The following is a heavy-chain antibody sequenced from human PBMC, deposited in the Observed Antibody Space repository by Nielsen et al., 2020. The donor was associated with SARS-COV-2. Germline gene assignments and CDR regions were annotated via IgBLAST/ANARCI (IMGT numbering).Heavy chain of an antibody. CDR3: ARPGYCSSTSCYATLYYYGMDV. V-gene: IGHV3-48*02. Sequence: GGSLRLSCAASGFTFSSYSMNWVRQAPGKGLEWVSYISSSSSTIYYADSVKGRFTISRDNAKNSLYLQMNSLRDEDTAVYYCARPGYCSSTSCYATLYYYGMDVWGQGTTVTVSS. CDR2: ISSSSSTI. J-gene: IGHJ6*02. D-gene: IGHD2-2*01. CDR1: GFTFSSYS.